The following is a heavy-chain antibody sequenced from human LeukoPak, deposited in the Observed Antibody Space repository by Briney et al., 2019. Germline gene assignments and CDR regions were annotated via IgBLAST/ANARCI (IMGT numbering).Heavy chain of an antibody. J-gene: IGHJ4*02. CDR3: ASHLKRLLWFGELFY. Sequence: GGSLRLSCAASGFTFSSYVMTWVRQAPGKGLEWVSAISGSGGSTFYADSVKGRFTISRDNSKNTLYLQMNSLRAEDTAVYYCASHLKRLLWFGELFYWGQGTLVTVSS. D-gene: IGHD3-10*01. CDR2: ISGSGGST. CDR1: GFTFSSYV. V-gene: IGHV3-23*01.